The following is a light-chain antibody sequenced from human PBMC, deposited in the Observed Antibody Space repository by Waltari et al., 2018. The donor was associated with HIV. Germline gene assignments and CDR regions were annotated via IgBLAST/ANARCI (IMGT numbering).Light chain of an antibody. CDR1: QSVNSN. CDR3: HHYNNWRET. V-gene: IGKV3-15*01. Sequence: EILMTQSPATLSVSPGERATISCRASQSVNSNLAWYQQKPGKTPRLLIYGTSNRATEIPARFSGSGSGTEFTLTISSLQSEDFAVYYCHHYNNWRETFGQGTKVEIK. J-gene: IGKJ1*01. CDR2: GTS.